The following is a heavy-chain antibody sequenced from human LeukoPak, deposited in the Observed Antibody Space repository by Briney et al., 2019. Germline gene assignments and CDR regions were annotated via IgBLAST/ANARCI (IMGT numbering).Heavy chain of an antibody. CDR1: GGSISSGSYY. CDR3: ARSGVLGDPSWWYPSGNWFDP. J-gene: IGHJ5*02. D-gene: IGHD2-15*01. V-gene: IGHV4-61*01. Sequence: SQTLSLTCTVSGGSISSGSYYWSWIRQPPGKGLEWIGYIYYSGSTNYNPSLKSRVTISVDTSKNQFCLKLSSVTAADTAVYYCARSGVLGDPSWWYPSGNWFDPWGQGTLVTVSS. CDR2: IYYSGST.